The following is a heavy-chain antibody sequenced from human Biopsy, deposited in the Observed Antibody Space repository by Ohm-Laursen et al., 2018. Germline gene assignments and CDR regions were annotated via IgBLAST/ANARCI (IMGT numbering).Heavy chain of an antibody. J-gene: IGHJ6*02. CDR2: INHSGRT. CDR3: VRGVDYYDPYHYYALDV. Sequence: GTLSLTCAVYGESFNGYYWSWIRQTPGKGLEWIGEINHSGRTNYNPSLKSRVTISVDTSKNQFSLKVRSVTAADTAVYYCVRGVDYYDPYHYYALDVWGQGTAVTVSS. CDR1: GESFNGYY. V-gene: IGHV4-34*01. D-gene: IGHD3-22*01.